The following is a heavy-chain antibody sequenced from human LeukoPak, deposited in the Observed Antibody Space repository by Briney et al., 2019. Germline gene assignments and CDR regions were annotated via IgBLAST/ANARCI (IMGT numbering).Heavy chain of an antibody. J-gene: IGHJ6*02. CDR1: GFTLSSYA. V-gene: IGHV3-30-3*01. CDR2: ISYDGSNK. D-gene: IGHD2-2*01. CDR3: ARDRQYYYYYYGMDV. Sequence: GGSLRLSCAASGFTLSSYAKHGVRQAPGKGLEWVAFISYDGSNKYYADSVKGRFTISRDNSKNTLYLQMNSLRAEDTAVYYCARDRQYYYYYYGMDVWGQGTTVTVSS.